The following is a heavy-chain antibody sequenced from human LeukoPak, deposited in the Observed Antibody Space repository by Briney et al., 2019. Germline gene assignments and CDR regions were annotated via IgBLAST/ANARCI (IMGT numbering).Heavy chain of an antibody. J-gene: IGHJ4*02. CDR3: AKVAGYLYYFDY. Sequence: GGSLRHSCAASGFTFSSYAMSWVRQAPGKGLEWVSAISGSGGSTYYAYSVKGRFTISRDNSKNTLYLQMNSLRAEDTAVYYCAKVAGYLYYFDYWGQGTLVTVSS. D-gene: IGHD5-12*01. CDR2: ISGSGGST. CDR1: GFTFSSYA. V-gene: IGHV3-23*01.